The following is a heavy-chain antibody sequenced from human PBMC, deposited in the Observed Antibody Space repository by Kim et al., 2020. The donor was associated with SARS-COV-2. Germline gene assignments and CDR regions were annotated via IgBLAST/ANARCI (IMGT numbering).Heavy chain of an antibody. J-gene: IGHJ6*02. CDR1: GYTFTGYY. CDR3: ARGKGISYYYYGMDV. CDR2: INPNSGGT. D-gene: IGHD3-3*02. Sequence: ASVKVSCKASGYTFTGYYMHWVRQAPGQGLEWMGWINPNSGGTNYAQKFQGRVTMTRDTSISTAYMELSRLRSDDTAVYYCARGKGISYYYYGMDVWGQGTTVTVSS. V-gene: IGHV1-2*02.